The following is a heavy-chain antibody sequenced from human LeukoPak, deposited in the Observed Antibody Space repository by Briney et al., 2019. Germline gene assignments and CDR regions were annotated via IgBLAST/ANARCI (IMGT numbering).Heavy chain of an antibody. J-gene: IGHJ4*02. Sequence: ASVKVSCKASGYTFTGYYMHWVRQAPGQGLEWMGWIDPNSGGTNYARKFQGRVTMTRDTSISTAYMELSRLRSDDTAVYYCARDSVSSSSFDYWGQGTLVTVSS. V-gene: IGHV1-2*02. CDR3: ARDSVSSSSFDY. D-gene: IGHD6-6*01. CDR1: GYTFTGYY. CDR2: IDPNSGGT.